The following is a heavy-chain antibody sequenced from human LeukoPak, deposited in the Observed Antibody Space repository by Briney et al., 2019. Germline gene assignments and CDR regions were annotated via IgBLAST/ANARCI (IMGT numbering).Heavy chain of an antibody. V-gene: IGHV4-39*07. CDR1: DGSIGKTSYY. CDR3: ARFKQLGRSFDS. CDR2: IYYSGTT. Sequence: ETLSLTCTVSDGSIGKTSYYWGWIRQPPGKGLEWIGNIYYSGTTYYNPSLKSRVTISVDTSENQFSLTLNSVAAADTAVYFCARFKQLGRSFDSWGLGSLVTVSS. D-gene: IGHD1-1*01. J-gene: IGHJ4*02.